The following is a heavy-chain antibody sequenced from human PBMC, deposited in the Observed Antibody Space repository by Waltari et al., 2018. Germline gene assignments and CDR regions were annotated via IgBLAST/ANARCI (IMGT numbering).Heavy chain of an antibody. CDR2: INPNSGGT. J-gene: IGHJ4*02. D-gene: IGHD3-22*01. CDR3: ARVGAYDSSGYYY. CDR1: GYTFTGYS. V-gene: IGHV1-2*06. Sequence: QVQLVQSGAEVKKPGASVKVSCKASGYTFTGYSMPWVRQAPGQGLEWMGRINPNSGGTNYAQKFQGRVTMTRDTSISTAYMELSRLRSDDTAVYYCARVGAYDSSGYYYWGQGTLVTVSS.